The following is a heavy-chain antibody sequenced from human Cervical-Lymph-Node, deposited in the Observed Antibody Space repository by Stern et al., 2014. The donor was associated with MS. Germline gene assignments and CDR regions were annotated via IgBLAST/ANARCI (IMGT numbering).Heavy chain of an antibody. D-gene: IGHD6-13*01. J-gene: IGHJ4*02. V-gene: IGHV3-33*01. CDR1: GFSFSSYA. CDR2: RLYDGSNL. CDR3: ASAYSSSHYYFDY. Sequence: VQLVESGGGVVQPGRSLRLSCAASGFSFSSYAMRWVRQAPGKGLEWVGLRLYDGSNLYYAASVTDRFPISRDNFKNALYLQMNSLRAEDTAVYYCASAYSSSHYYFDYWGQGTLVTVSS.